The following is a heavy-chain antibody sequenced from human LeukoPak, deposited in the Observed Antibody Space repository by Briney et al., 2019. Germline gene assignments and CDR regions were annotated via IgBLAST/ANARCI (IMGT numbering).Heavy chain of an antibody. J-gene: IGHJ4*02. CDR2: ISYSGNT. CDR1: GGSISSSGYS. D-gene: IGHD3-22*01. V-gene: IGHV4-39*01. CDR3: AAYYYDSSGYFG. Sequence: SETLSLTCTVSGGSISSSGYSWGWNRQPPGKGLEWIGGISYSGNTYYNPSLKSRVTISVDTSKNQFSLQLSTVTAADTAVYYCAAYYYDSSGYFGWGQGTLVTVSS.